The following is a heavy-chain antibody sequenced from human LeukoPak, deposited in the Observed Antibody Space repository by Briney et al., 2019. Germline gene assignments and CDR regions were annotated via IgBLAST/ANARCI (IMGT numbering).Heavy chain of an antibody. CDR3: AKDLIAVAGPDAFDI. V-gene: IGHV3-23*01. Sequence: RSGGSLRLSCAASGFTFSSYAMSWVRQAPGKGLEWVSAISGSGGSTYYADSVKGRFTISRDNSKNTLFLQMNSLRAEDTAVYYCAKDLIAVAGPDAFDIWGQGTMVTVSS. D-gene: IGHD6-19*01. J-gene: IGHJ3*02. CDR1: GFTFSSYA. CDR2: ISGSGGST.